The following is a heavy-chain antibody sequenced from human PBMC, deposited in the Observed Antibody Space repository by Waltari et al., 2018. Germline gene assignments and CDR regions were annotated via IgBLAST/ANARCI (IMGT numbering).Heavy chain of an antibody. CDR1: GYSFTNYW. Sequence: EVQLVQSGAEVKEPGQSLKISCRGSGYSFTNYWIGWVRQMPGKVLEWMGIIYPPDSDTRYSPFFQGQVTISVDQSISTAYLQWDSLKASDTGIYYCARFPDSSGWTGYFDFWGQGTLVTVSS. D-gene: IGHD6-19*01. CDR3: ARFPDSSGWTGYFDF. V-gene: IGHV5-51*01. J-gene: IGHJ4*02. CDR2: IYPPDSDT.